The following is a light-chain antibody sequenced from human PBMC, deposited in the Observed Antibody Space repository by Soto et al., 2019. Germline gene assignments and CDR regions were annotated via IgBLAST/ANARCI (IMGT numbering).Light chain of an antibody. CDR3: QKYNGAPLT. J-gene: IGKJ4*01. CDR2: AAS. V-gene: IGKV1-27*01. Sequence: DIQMTQSPSSLSAPVGDRVTITCRASQDIRNYLAWYQQKPGKVPKLLISAASTLQPRVPSRFSGSGSGTDFTLTISSLQPEDVATYYCQKYNGAPLTFGGGTKVEIK. CDR1: QDIRNY.